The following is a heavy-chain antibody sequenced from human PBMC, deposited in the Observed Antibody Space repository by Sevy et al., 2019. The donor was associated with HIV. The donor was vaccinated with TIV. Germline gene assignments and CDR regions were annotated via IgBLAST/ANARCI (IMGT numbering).Heavy chain of an antibody. CDR1: GFTFSTYA. CDR2: ISGSGGST. CDR3: AKSYSGSYYIPYDAFDM. Sequence: GGSLRLSCAASGFTFSTYAMSWVRQAPGKGLEWVSTISGSGGSTYHADSVKGRFTFSRDNSKSTLYLQMNSLRPEDTAMYYCAKSYSGSYYIPYDAFDMWGQGTMVTVSS. V-gene: IGHV3-23*01. D-gene: IGHD1-26*01. J-gene: IGHJ3*02.